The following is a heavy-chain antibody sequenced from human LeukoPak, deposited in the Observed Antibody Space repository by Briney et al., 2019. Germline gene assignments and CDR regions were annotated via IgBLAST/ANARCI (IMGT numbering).Heavy chain of an antibody. CDR2: IYYSGST. V-gene: IGHV4-30-4*01. D-gene: IGHD2-2*01. CDR3: AGWYCSSTSCPDTYYYGMDV. Sequence: SETLSLTCTVSGGSISSGDYYWSWIRQPPGKGLEWIGYIYYSGSTYYNPSLKSRVTISVDTSKNQFSLKLSSVTAADTAMYYCAGWYCSSTSCPDTYYYGMDVWGQGTTVTVSS. CDR1: GGSISSGDYY. J-gene: IGHJ6*02.